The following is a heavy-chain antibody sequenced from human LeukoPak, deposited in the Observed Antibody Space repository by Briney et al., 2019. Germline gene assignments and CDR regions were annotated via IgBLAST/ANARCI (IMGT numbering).Heavy chain of an antibody. J-gene: IGHJ4*02. V-gene: IGHV3-33*01. CDR1: GFTFSSYG. D-gene: IGHD3-22*01. Sequence: GRSLRLSCAASGFTFSSYGMHWVRQAPGKGLEWVAVIWYDGSNRYYADSVKGRFTISRDNSKNTLYLQMNSLRAEDTAVYYCARDYPYYYDSSGYYDYWGQGTLVTVSS. CDR2: IWYDGSNR. CDR3: ARDYPYYYDSSGYYDY.